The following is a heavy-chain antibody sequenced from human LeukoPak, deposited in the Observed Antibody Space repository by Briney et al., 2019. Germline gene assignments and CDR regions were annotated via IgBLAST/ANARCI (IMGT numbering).Heavy chain of an antibody. D-gene: IGHD3-22*01. J-gene: IGHJ4*02. Sequence: SETLSLTCAVYGGSFSGYYWSWIRQPPGKGLEWIGEINHSGSTNYNPSLKSRVTISVDTSKNQFSLKLSSVTAADTAVYYCARGRYYYDSSGYYYWGQGTLVTVSS. CDR1: GGSFSGYY. V-gene: IGHV4-34*01. CDR3: ARGRYYYDSSGYYY. CDR2: INHSGST.